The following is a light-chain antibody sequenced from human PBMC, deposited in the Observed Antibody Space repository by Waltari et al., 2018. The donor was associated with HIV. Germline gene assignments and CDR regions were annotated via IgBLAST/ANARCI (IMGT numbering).Light chain of an antibody. CDR2: ANN. V-gene: IGLV1-51*01. CDR1: SSNIGNNF. CDR3: GTWDSSLSAGL. Sequence: QSVLTQPPSVSAAPGQKVTISCSGSSSNIGNNFVSWYQQLPGTAPKLLIYANNNRPSGIPDRFSGSKSGTSATLGITGLQTGDEADYYCGTWDSSLSAGLFGGGTKLTVL. J-gene: IGLJ3*02.